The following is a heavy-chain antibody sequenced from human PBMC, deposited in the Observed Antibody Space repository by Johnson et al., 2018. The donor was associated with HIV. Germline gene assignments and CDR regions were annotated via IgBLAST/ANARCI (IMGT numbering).Heavy chain of an antibody. V-gene: IGHV3-23*04. CDR3: AKARRAWTDAFDI. D-gene: IGHD1-1*01. Sequence: VQLVESGGGLVQPGGSLRLSCTASGFTFSNYAMPWVRQAPGKGLECVAGVSGAGNTAYYADSVKGRFTISRNNSKNTLGLQMDSLRAEDTAVYYCAKARRAWTDAFDIWGQGTMVTVSS. CDR1: GFTFSNYA. CDR2: VSGAGNTA. J-gene: IGHJ3*02.